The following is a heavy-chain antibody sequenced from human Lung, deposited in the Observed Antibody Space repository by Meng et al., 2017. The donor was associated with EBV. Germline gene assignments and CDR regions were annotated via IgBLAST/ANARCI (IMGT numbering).Heavy chain of an antibody. CDR2: INEHGSIT. CDR3: SRDLAGSDDS. D-gene: IGHD1-14*01. CDR1: GFTFSRYW. Sequence: VRLVESGGGVGQPGRSLRLSCAASGFTFSRYWMHWVRQVPGEGLVWVSRINEHGSITNYADSVKGRFTISRDNARNTLYLQMNSLRAEDIGLYFCSRDLAGSDDSWGQGTLVTVSS. V-gene: IGHV3-74*01. J-gene: IGHJ5*01.